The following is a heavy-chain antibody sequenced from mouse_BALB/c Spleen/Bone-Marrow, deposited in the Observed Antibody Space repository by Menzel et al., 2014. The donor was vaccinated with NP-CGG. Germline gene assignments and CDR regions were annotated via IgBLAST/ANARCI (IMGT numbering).Heavy chain of an antibody. CDR1: GYTFTSYW. J-gene: IGHJ4*01. D-gene: IGHD2-3*01. CDR3: ARASWLLRYYYAMDY. V-gene: IGHV1S81*02. CDR2: INPSNGRT. Sequence: QVQLQQSGAELVKPGASVKLSCKASGYTFTSYWMHWVKQRPGQGLEWIGEINPSNGRTNYNEKFKSKATLTVDKSSSTAYMQPSSLTSEDSAVYYCARASWLLRYYYAMDYWGQGTSVTVSS.